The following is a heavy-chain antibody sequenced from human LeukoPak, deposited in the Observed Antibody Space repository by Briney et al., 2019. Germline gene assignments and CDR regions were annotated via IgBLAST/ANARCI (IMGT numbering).Heavy chain of an antibody. D-gene: IGHD3-22*01. CDR3: ARRKAQNGYPMDY. CDR1: GYSFTSYW. V-gene: IGHV5-51*01. CDR2: IYPGDSDT. Sequence: GESLKISCKGSGYSFTSYWIGWVRQMPGKGLEWMGIIYPGDSDTRYNPSFQGQVTISADKSINTAYLQWSSLKASDTAMYYCARRKAQNGYPMDYWGQGTLVTVSS. J-gene: IGHJ4*02.